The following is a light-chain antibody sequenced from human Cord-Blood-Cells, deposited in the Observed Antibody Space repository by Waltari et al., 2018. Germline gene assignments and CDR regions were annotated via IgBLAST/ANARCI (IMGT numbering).Light chain of an antibody. V-gene: IGLV3-1*01. CDR1: KLGDKY. J-gene: IGLJ2*01. Sequence: YELTQPPSVSVSPGQTASITRSGDKLGDKYACWYQQKPGQSPVLVIYQDSKRPSGIPERFSGSNSGNTATLTISGTQAMDEADYYCQAWDSSTAVFGGGTKLTVL. CDR3: QAWDSSTAV. CDR2: QDS.